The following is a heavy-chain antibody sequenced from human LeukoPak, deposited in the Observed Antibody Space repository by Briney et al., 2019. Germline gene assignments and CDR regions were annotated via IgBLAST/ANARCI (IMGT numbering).Heavy chain of an antibody. CDR1: GYTFTRYG. CDR3: ASTEGSRGYFGWPLFDC. J-gene: IGHJ4*02. D-gene: IGHD3-9*01. Sequence: GASVKVSCQASGYTFTRYGISWLRQAPGQGLEWVGWISAYNGNTNYAQKLQGRVTMTTDTSTSTAYMELRSLRADDTAVYYCASTEGSRGYFGWPLFDCWDEGLVITVSS. CDR2: ISAYNGNT. V-gene: IGHV1-18*04.